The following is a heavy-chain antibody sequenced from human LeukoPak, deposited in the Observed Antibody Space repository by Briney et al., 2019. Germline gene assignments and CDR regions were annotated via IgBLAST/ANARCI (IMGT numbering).Heavy chain of an antibody. CDR2: ISTSGST. V-gene: IGHV4-61*02. Sequence: PSETLSLTCTVSGGSISSGSYYWSWIRQPAGKGLEWIGRISTSGSTNYNPSLKSRVTISVDTSKNQFSLKLSSVTAADTAVYYCASIQSYYFGLDVWGQGTTVTVSS. J-gene: IGHJ6*02. D-gene: IGHD4-11*01. CDR3: ASIQSYYFGLDV. CDR1: GGSISSGSYY.